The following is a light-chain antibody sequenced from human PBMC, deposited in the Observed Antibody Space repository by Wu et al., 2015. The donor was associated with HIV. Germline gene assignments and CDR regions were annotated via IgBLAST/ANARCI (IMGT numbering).Light chain of an antibody. J-gene: IGKJ4*01. Sequence: EIVLTQSPGTLSLSPGERATLSCRASQSVTSSYLGWYQQKPGQAPRLLIYDASNRATGIPARFSGSGSGTDFTLTISNLEPEDFAVYYCQQRSNWPLTFGGGTKVEIK. CDR1: QSVTSSY. V-gene: IGKV3-11*01. CDR3: QQRSNWPLT. CDR2: DAS.